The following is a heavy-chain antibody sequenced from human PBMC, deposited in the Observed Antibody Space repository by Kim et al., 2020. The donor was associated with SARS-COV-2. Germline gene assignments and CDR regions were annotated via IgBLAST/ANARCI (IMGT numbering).Heavy chain of an antibody. CDR3: AKEGILYCSHKDHWFDT. V-gene: IGHV3-23*01. CDR2: ISGSGDST. Sequence: GGSLRLSCVASGFIFSSFAMHWVRQAPGKGLEWVSTISGSGDSTYYADSVKGRFTISRDNSKNTLYLQMDSLRAEDTAVYYCAKEGILYCSHKDHWFDTCGDGDLGTVSS. D-gene: IGHD2-8*02. CDR1: GFIFSSFA. J-gene: IGHJ5*01.